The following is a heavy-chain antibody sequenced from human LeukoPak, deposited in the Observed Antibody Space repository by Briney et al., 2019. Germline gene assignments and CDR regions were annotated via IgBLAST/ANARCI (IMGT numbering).Heavy chain of an antibody. Sequence: SETLSLTCAVYGGSFSGYYWSWIRQPPGKGLEWIGEINHSGSTNYNPSLKSRVTISVDTSKNQFSLKLSSVTAADTAVYYCARHYGRIVVVPAAIRRQNYYYYYYYMDVWGKGTTVTISS. J-gene: IGHJ6*03. CDR2: INHSGST. D-gene: IGHD2-2*01. CDR3: ARHYGRIVVVPAAIRRQNYYYYYYYMDV. CDR1: GGSFSGYY. V-gene: IGHV4-34*01.